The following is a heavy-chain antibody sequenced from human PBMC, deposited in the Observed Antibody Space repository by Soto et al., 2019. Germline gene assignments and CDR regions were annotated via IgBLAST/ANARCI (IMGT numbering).Heavy chain of an antibody. CDR2: ITGSGDYT. CDR3: AKEQTTGAHYALDY. V-gene: IGHV3-23*01. Sequence: TGGSLRLSCEASGFIFSSYAMNWVRQAPGKGLQWVSSITGSGDYTSYIASVKGRFTISRDNSKNTLYLQMNSLRAEDTAVYFCAKEQTTGAHYALDYWSQGTLVTVSS. J-gene: IGHJ4*02. CDR1: GFIFSSYA. D-gene: IGHD2-8*02.